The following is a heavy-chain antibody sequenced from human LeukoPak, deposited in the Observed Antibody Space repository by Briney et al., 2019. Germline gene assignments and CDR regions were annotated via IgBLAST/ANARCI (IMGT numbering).Heavy chain of an antibody. J-gene: IGHJ4*02. CDR3: ARDGGMGAQYYFDY. CDR2: LYTSGST. D-gene: IGHD1-26*01. Sequence: SETLSLTCTVSGGSISSGSYYWSWIRQPAGKGLEWIGRLYTSGSTNYNPSLKSRVTMSVDTSKNQFSLKLSSVTAADTAVYYCARDGGMGAQYYFDYWGQGTLVTVSS. CDR1: GGSISSGSYY. V-gene: IGHV4-61*02.